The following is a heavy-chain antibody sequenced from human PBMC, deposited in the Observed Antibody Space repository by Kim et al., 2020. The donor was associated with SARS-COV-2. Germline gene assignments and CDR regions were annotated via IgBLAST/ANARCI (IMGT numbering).Heavy chain of an antibody. D-gene: IGHD6-13*01. J-gene: IGHJ4*02. Sequence: GRFTIPRDNAKNSLYLQMNSLRGDDTALYYCARFSLGSSSWYYFDYWGQGTLVTVSS. V-gene: IGHV3-11*01. CDR3: ARFSLGSSSWYYFDY.